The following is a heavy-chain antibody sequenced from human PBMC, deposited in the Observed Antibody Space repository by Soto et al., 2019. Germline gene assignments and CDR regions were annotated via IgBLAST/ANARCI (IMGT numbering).Heavy chain of an antibody. CDR1: GFTFSTYA. J-gene: IGHJ4*02. Sequence: PGGSLRLSCVASGFTFSTYAMTWVRQAPGKGLEWVSVIVGAGGVTFYADSVKGRFSISRDNSKNTLYLQMNSLRPEDTAMYYCVTHFYSDCGSYWGPGSLVTVSS. V-gene: IGHV3-23*01. CDR2: IVGAGGVT. D-gene: IGHD1-26*01. CDR3: VTHFYSDCGSY.